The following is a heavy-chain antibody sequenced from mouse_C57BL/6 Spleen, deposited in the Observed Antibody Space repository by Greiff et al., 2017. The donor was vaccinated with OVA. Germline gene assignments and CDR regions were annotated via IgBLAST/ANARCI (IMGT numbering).Heavy chain of an antibody. J-gene: IGHJ3*01. CDR2: IDPETGGT. V-gene: IGHV1-15*01. Sequence: VQLQQSGAELVRPGASVTLSCKASGYTFTDYEMHWVKQTPVHGLEWIGAIDPETGGTAYNQKFKGKAILTADKSSSTAYMELRSLTSEDSSVYYCTGYGYDGGAWFAYWGQGTLVTVSA. CDR3: TGYGYDGGAWFAY. CDR1: GYTFTDYE. D-gene: IGHD2-2*01.